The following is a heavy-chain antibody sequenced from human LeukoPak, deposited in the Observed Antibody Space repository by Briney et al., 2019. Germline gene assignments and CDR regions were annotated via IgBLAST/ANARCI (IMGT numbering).Heavy chain of an antibody. CDR1: GYSFTSYW. V-gene: IGHV5-51*01. CDR3: ARLRGSVLRFLEWPPYYLDY. D-gene: IGHD3-3*01. J-gene: IGHJ4*02. CDR2: IYPGDSDT. Sequence: GESLKISCRGSGYSFTSYWMGWVRQMPGRGLEWRGIIYPGDSDTRYSPSFQGQVTISADKSISTAYLQWSSLKASDTAMYYCARLRGSVLRFLEWPPYYLDYWGPRTLVTVSS.